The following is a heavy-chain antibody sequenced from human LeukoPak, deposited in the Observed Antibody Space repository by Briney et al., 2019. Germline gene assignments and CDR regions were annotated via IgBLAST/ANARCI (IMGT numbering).Heavy chain of an antibody. V-gene: IGHV3-23*01. D-gene: IGHD6-13*01. J-gene: IGHJ4*02. Sequence: PGGSLRLSCAASGFTFSSFAMSWVRQAPGKGLEWVSVISGSGGNTYYADSVKGRFTISRDNSKNTLYLQMNSLRAEDTAVYYCAKGRARIAAASDYWSQGTLVTVSS. CDR3: AKGRARIAAASDY. CDR1: GFTFSSFA. CDR2: ISGSGGNT.